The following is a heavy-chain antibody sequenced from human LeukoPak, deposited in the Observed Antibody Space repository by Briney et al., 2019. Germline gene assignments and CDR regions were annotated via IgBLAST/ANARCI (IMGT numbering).Heavy chain of an antibody. CDR2: INPNSGGT. D-gene: IGHD2-2*01. J-gene: IGHJ5*02. V-gene: IGHV1-2*02. Sequence: ASVKVSCKVSGYTFTGYYRHWVRQAPGQGLEWMGWINPNSGGTNYAQKFQGRVTMTRDTSISTAYMELSRLRSDDTAVYYCASISPLCSSTSCYVFDPWGQGTLVTVSS. CDR3: ASISPLCSSTSCYVFDP. CDR1: GYTFTGYY.